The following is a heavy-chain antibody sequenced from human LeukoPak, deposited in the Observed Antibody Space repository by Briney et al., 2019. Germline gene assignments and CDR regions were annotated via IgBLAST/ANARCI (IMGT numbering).Heavy chain of an antibody. CDR2: IDPSDSYT. D-gene: IGHD3-22*01. CDR1: GYSFTNHW. V-gene: IGHV5-10-1*01. Sequence: GGFLRLSCKGSGYSFTNHWITWVRQMPGKGLEWMGRIDPSDSYTDYSPSFQGHVTISADKSISTAYLQWSSLKAPDTAIYYCARHVGNYYDSRGYPSDYWGQGTLVTVSS. J-gene: IGHJ4*02. CDR3: ARHVGNYYDSRGYPSDY.